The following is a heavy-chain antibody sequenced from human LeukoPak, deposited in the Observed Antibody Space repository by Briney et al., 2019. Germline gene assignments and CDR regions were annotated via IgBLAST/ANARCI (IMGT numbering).Heavy chain of an antibody. CDR2: VDPEDGET. CDR3: ATDMKLISGQNYWGNPLPAFDI. Sequence: ASVKISCKVSGYTFTDYYMHWVQQAPGKRLEWMGLVDPEDGETIYAEKFQGRVTITADTSTDTAYMELSSLRSEDTAVYYCATDMKLISGQNYWGNPLPAFDIWGQGTMVTVSS. J-gene: IGHJ3*02. CDR1: GYTFTDYY. V-gene: IGHV1-69-2*01. D-gene: IGHD3-16*01.